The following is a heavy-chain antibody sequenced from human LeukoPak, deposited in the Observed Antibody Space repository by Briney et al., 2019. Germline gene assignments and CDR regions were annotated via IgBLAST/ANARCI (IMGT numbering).Heavy chain of an antibody. CDR1: GGTFSSYA. J-gene: IGHJ6*02. D-gene: IGHD5-18*01. CDR3: ARDPRARGYSYGPYYYYGMDV. V-gene: IGHV1-69*13. Sequence: GASVKVSGKASGGTFSSYAISWVRQAPGQGLEWMGGIIPIFGTANYAQKFQGRVTITADESTSTAYMELSSLRSEDTAVYYCARDPRARGYSYGPYYYYGMDVWGQGTTVTVSS. CDR2: IIPIFGTA.